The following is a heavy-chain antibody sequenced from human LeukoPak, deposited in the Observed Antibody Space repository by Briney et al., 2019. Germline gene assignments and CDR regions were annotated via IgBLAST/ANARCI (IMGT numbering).Heavy chain of an antibody. V-gene: IGHV3-21*01. D-gene: IGHD3-3*01. CDR2: ISSSSSYI. CDR1: GFTFSSYS. J-gene: IGHJ6*02. CDR3: ARDVVHYDFWSEDYGMDV. Sequence: PGGSLRLSCAASGFTFSSYSMNWVRQAPGKGLEWVSSISSSSSYIYYADSVKGRFTISRDNAKNSLYLQMNSLRAEDTAVYYCARDVVHYDFWSEDYGMDVWGQGTTVTVSS.